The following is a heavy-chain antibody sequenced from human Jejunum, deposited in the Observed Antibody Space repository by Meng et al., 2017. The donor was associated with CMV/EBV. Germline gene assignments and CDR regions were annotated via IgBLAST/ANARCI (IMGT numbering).Heavy chain of an antibody. V-gene: IGHV1-69*04. CDR1: THHSYA. J-gene: IGHJ4*02. CDR2: IIPVLGVA. D-gene: IGHD4-11*01. Sequence: THHSYAIGWVRQAPGQGLEWMGKIIPVLGVANYAQRFQGRVTLTADKSTSTVYMEMSSLRSEDTAVYYCARVGTDYCHGYWGQGTLVTVSS. CDR3: ARVGTDYCHGY.